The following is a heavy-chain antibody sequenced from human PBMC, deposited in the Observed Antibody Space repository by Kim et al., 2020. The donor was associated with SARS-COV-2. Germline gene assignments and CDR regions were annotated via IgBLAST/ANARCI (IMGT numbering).Heavy chain of an antibody. CDR3: ARHSRSSTSWQLYYYYGMDV. J-gene: IGHJ6*02. V-gene: IGHV5-10-1*01. CDR2: IDPSDSYT. D-gene: IGHD2-2*01. Sequence: GESLKISCKGSGYSFTSYWISWVRQMPGKGLEWMGRIDPSDSYTNYSPSFQGHVTISADKSISTAYLQWSSLKASDTAMYYCARHSRSSTSWQLYYYYGMDVRGQGTTVTVSS. CDR1: GYSFTSYW.